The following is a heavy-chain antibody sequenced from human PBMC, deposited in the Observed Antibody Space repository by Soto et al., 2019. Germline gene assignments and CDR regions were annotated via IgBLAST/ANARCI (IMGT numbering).Heavy chain of an antibody. CDR2: INHSGST. V-gene: IGHV4-34*01. D-gene: IGHD3-10*01. Sequence: QVQLQQWGAGLLKPSETLSLTCAVYGGSFSGYYWSWIRQPPGKGLEWIGEINHSGSTNYNPSLKSRVTISVDTSKNQFSLKLSSVTAADTAVYYCARGIPMVRGVASRYYYYGMDVWGQGTTVTVSS. CDR3: ARGIPMVRGVASRYYYYGMDV. CDR1: GGSFSGYY. J-gene: IGHJ6*02.